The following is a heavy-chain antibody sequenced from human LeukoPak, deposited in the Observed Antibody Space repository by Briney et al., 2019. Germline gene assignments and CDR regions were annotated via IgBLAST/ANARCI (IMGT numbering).Heavy chain of an antibody. Sequence: APVKVSCKACGYTFTSYGISWVRQAPGPRLECRGWISSYKGNTKYAQSSQRRVSMTTDPSTSTAYKEVRSLRSDDTAVYYCARDSDDYGDPTGYWGEGTLVTVSS. D-gene: IGHD4-17*01. CDR1: GYTFTSYG. CDR3: ARDSDDYGDPTGY. V-gene: IGHV1-18*04. CDR2: ISSYKGNT. J-gene: IGHJ4*02.